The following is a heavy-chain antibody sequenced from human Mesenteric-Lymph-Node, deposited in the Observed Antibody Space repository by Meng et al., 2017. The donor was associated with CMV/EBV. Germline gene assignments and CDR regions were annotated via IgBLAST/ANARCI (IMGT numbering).Heavy chain of an antibody. CDR2: INDSGST. D-gene: IGHD3-10*01. CDR3: FGSGSYFGY. V-gene: IGHV4-61*01. Sequence: SETLSLTCTVSGGSVTMRSYYWTWIRQPAGKGPEWIGYINDSGSTNYNPSLKSRVTISVDTSKNQFSLKLSSVTAADTAVYYWFGSGSYFGYWGQGTLVTVSS. J-gene: IGHJ4*02. CDR1: GGSVTMRSYY.